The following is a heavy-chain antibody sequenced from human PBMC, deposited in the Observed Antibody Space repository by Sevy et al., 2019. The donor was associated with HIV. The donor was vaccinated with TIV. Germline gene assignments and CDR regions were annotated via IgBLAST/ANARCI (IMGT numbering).Heavy chain of an antibody. D-gene: IGHD4-17*01. J-gene: IGHJ2*01. CDR2: VHNTGSG. CDR1: GGSISRGQFY. V-gene: IGHV4-61*02. CDR3: ARNVGDYVFRYFDL. Sequence: SETLSLTCTVSGGSISRGQFYWAWLRQPAGKGLEWIGRVHNTGSGTYNPSLRNRVDMPVDTSKNQFSLTLSSVTAADTAVYYCARNVGDYVFRYFDLWGRRALVTDSS.